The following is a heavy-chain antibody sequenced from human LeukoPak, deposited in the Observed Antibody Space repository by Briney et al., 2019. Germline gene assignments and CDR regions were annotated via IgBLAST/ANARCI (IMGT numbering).Heavy chain of an antibody. J-gene: IGHJ6*02. CDR2: IYSGGST. D-gene: IGHD1-26*01. V-gene: IGHV3-53*01. Sequence: PGGSLRLSCAASGFTFSSYAMSWVRQAPGKGLEWVSVIYSGGSTYYADSVKGRFTISRDNSKNTLYLQMNSLRAEDTAVYYCARDGGSYYGDYYYYGMDVWGQETTVTVSS. CDR1: GFTFSSYA. CDR3: ARDGGSYYGDYYYYGMDV.